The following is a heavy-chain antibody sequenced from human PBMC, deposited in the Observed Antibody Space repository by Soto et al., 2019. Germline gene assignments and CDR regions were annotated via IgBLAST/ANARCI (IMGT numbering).Heavy chain of an antibody. CDR2: IYYSGDT. D-gene: IGHD6-13*01. CDR3: ASLQVPGNFDY. Sequence: QLQLQESGPGLVKPSETLSLTSTVSGGSIRSSNYYWAWVRQPPGKGLEWIANIYYSGDTYFHPSLRNRLTVSVDTSKNQFSLKLSSLTAADTAMYYCASLQVPGNFDYWGQGTLVTVSS. V-gene: IGHV4-39*01. CDR1: GGSIRSSNYY. J-gene: IGHJ4*02.